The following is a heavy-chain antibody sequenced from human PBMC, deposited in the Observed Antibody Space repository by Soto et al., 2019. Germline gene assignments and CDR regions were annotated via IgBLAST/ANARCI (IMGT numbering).Heavy chain of an antibody. CDR2: ISYDGSNK. D-gene: IGHD3-22*01. V-gene: IGHV3-30*18. CDR1: GFTFSSYG. Sequence: PGGSLRLSCAASGFTFSSYGMHWVRQAPGKGLEWVAVISYDGSNKYYADSVKGRFTISRDNSKNTLYLQMNSLRAEDTAVYYCAKSGYYDRANWFDPWGQGTLVTVSS. J-gene: IGHJ5*02. CDR3: AKSGYYDRANWFDP.